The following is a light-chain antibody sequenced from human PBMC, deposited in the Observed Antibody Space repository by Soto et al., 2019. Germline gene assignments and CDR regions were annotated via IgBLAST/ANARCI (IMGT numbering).Light chain of an antibody. V-gene: IGLV2-14*01. CDR3: TSYTNSDTGV. CDR2: GVI. CDR1: SSDVGGYNY. J-gene: IGLJ3*02. Sequence: QSALTQPASVSGSPGQSITISCAGSSSDVGGYNYVSWYQQHPDKAPKLMIYGVINRPSGVSNRFSGSKSGNTASLTISGLQAEDEADYYCTSYTNSDTGVFGGGTKLTVL.